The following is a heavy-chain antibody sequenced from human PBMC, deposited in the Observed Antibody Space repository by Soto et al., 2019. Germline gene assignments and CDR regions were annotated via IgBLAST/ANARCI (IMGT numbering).Heavy chain of an antibody. CDR2: IYPGDSDT. CDR1: GYSFTSYW. Sequence: PGESLKISCKGSGYSFTSYWIVWVRQMPGKGLEWMGIIYPGDSDTRYSPSFQGQVTISADKSISTAYLQWSSLKASDTAMYYSARRRLEREEAISYYYGMDVWGQGTTVTVSS. CDR3: ARRRLEREEAISYYYGMDV. J-gene: IGHJ6*02. D-gene: IGHD1-1*01. V-gene: IGHV5-51*01.